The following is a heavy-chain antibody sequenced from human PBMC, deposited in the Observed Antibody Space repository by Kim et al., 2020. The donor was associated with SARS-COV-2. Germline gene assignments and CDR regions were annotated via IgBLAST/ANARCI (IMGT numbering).Heavy chain of an antibody. D-gene: IGHD3-16*01. CDR3: ARLKKGSFYYDTNSEPFDR. Sequence: SETLSLTCTVSGGSVNNYYCTWIRQPPGEVLEWIGCSYSIGSPTYNLSLNRRVTISVDTSKSQFSLKLSSVTAADTAVYYCARLKKGSFYYDTNSEPFDRWGPGTLVTVSS. J-gene: IGHJ5*02. V-gene: IGHV4-4*09. CDR1: GGSVNNYY. CDR2: SYSIGSP.